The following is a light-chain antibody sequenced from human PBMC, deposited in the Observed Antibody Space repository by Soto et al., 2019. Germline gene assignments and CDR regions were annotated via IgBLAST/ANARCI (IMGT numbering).Light chain of an antibody. CDR3: ETWNSNTRV. CDR2: LESSGSQ. V-gene: IGLV4-60*03. CDR1: SGHRSYI. J-gene: IGLJ3*02. Sequence: QSVLTQSSSASASLGSSVNLTCTLSSGHRSYIIAWHQQQPGKAPRFLMRLESSGSQNKGSGVPDRFSDSSSGAARYLTISNLQSEDEADYYCETWNSNTRVFGGGTKLTVL.